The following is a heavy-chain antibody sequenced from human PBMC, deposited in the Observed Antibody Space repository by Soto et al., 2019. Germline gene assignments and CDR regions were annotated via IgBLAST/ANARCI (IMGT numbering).Heavy chain of an antibody. D-gene: IGHD3-22*01. Sequence: QLQLQESGPGLVKPSETLSLTCTVSGGSISSSSDYWGWIRQPPGKGLEWIGSIYYSGSTYYNPSLRSRVTISVDTSKNQFYLKLSSVTAADTAVYYCARRAGTMLVNGWFDPWGQGTLVTVSS. V-gene: IGHV4-39*01. CDR3: ARRAGTMLVNGWFDP. J-gene: IGHJ5*02. CDR1: GGSISSSSDY. CDR2: IYYSGST.